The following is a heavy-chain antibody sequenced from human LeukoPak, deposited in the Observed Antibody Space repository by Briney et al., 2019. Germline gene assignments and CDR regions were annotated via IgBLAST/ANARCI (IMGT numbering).Heavy chain of an antibody. J-gene: IGHJ6*04. D-gene: IGHD3-10*02. CDR2: IRSSGSTI. CDR3: AELGITMIGGV. V-gene: IGHV3-48*03. Sequence: PGGSLRLSCAASGFSLRSYEVNWVRQAPGKGLEWVSYIRSSGSTIYYADSVKGRFTISRDNAKNSLYLQMNSLRAEDTAVYYCAELGITMIGGVWGKGTTVTISS. CDR1: GFSLRSYE.